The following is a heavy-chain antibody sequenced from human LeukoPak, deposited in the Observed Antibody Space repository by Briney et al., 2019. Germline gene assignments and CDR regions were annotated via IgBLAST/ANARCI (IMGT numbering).Heavy chain of an antibody. Sequence: SETLSLTCTVSGGSISSYYWSWVRQPPGKGLEWIAYISDIGSINYNPSLKSRVTISLDTSKNQFSLKPSSVTAADTAVYYCAGHHPRNTVDFWGQGTLVTVSS. D-gene: IGHD2-8*02. CDR2: ISDIGSI. J-gene: IGHJ4*02. V-gene: IGHV4-59*08. CDR3: AGHHPRNTVDF. CDR1: GGSISSYY.